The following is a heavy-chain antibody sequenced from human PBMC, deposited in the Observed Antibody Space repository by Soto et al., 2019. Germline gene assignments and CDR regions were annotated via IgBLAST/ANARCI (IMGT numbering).Heavy chain of an antibody. D-gene: IGHD1-1*01. J-gene: IGHJ4*02. CDR2: ILYSGST. CDR3: ARHINNRTGGIDH. CDR1: GGSISGGDYY. V-gene: IGHV4-30-4*01. Sequence: SETLSLTCTVSGGSISGGDYYWNWIRLTPGKGLEWIGYILYSGSTYYNPSLSSRVTISMDTSKNQFSLRLSSVSAADPAVYYCARHINNRTGGIDHWREGTRDTVSS.